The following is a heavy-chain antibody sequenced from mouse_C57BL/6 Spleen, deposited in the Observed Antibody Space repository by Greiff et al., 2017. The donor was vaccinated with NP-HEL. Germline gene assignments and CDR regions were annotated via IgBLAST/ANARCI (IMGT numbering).Heavy chain of an antibody. D-gene: IGHD2-2*01. CDR1: GYTFTSYW. CDR3: ARSTMVTHYFDY. CDR2: IDPSDSYT. V-gene: IGHV1-50*01. Sequence: QVQLQQPGAELVKPGASVKLSCKASGYTFTSYWMQWVKQRPGQGLEWIGEIDPSDSYTNYNQKFKGKATLTVDTSSSTAYMQLSSLTSEDSAVYYCARSTMVTHYFDYWGQGTTLTVSS. J-gene: IGHJ2*01.